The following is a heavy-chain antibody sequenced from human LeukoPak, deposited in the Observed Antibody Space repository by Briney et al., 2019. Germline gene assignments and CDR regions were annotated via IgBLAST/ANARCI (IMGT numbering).Heavy chain of an antibody. V-gene: IGHV3-23*01. CDR3: AREARITMIVVVPLGY. J-gene: IGHJ4*02. D-gene: IGHD3-22*01. Sequence: GGSLRLSCAASGFTFSSYAMSWVRQAPGKGLEWVSAISGSGGSTYYADSVKGRFTISRDNSKNTLYLQLNSLRAEDTAVYYCAREARITMIVVVPLGYWGQGTLVTVSS. CDR2: ISGSGGST. CDR1: GFTFSSYA.